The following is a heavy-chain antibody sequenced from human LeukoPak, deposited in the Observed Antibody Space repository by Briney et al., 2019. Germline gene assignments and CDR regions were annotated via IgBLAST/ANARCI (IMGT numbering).Heavy chain of an antibody. D-gene: IGHD6-13*01. Sequence: GGSLRLSCAASGFTFSSYSMNWVRQAPGKGLEWVSSISSSSGYIYYADSVEGRFTISRDNAKNSLYLQMNSLRAEDTAVYYCARDADSSSWSMYYYYGMDVWGQGTTVTVSS. CDR2: ISSSSGYI. CDR1: GFTFSSYS. CDR3: ARDADSSSWSMYYYYGMDV. V-gene: IGHV3-21*01. J-gene: IGHJ6*02.